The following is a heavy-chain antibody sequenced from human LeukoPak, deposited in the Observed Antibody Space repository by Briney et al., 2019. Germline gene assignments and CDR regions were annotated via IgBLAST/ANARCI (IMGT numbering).Heavy chain of an antibody. CDR2: INPNSGGT. CDR1: GYTFTGYY. D-gene: IGHD4-17*01. J-gene: IGHJ4*02. CDR3: ARGPDYGDYGDY. V-gene: IGHV1-2*02. Sequence: ASVKVSCKASGYTFTGYYIHWVRQAPGQGLEWMGRINPNSGGTNYAQKFQGGVTMTRDTSIRTAYMELSGLTSDDMAMYYCARGPDYGDYGDYWGQGTLVTVSS.